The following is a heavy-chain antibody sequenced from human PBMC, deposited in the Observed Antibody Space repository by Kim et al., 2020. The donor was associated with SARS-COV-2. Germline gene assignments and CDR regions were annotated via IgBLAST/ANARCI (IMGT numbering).Heavy chain of an antibody. V-gene: IGHV3-73*01. CDR3: TRVPGTTLAFWVAFDM. CDR1: GFTFSGSA. CDR2: IRSKPNSYAT. Sequence: GGSLRLSCAASGFTFSGSAMHWVRQASGKGLEWVGRIRSKPNSYATAYAAPVKGRFTISRDDSKNTAYLQMNNLKTEDIAVYYCTRVPGTTLAFWVAFDMWGQGTMVTVSS. D-gene: IGHD1-1*01. J-gene: IGHJ3*02.